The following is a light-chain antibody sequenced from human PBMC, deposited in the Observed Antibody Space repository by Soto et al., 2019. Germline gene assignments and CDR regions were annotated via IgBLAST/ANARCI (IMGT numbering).Light chain of an antibody. V-gene: IGKV3-20*01. CDR2: GAS. CDR1: QSVGSNF. Sequence: EIVLTQSPGTLSLSPGERATLSCRASQSVGSNFIAWYQQKPGQAPRLLIYGASSRATGIPDRFSGSGSGTDFTLTISRLEPEDFAVYYCQLYGGSPLTFCQGPKVEVK. CDR3: QLYGGSPLT. J-gene: IGKJ1*01.